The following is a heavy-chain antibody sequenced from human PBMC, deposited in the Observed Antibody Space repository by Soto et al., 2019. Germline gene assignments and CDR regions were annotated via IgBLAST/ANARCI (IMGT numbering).Heavy chain of an antibody. V-gene: IGHV4-59*04. CDR1: GGSISGYY. CDR2: IYHSGGT. Sequence: SETLSLTCTVSGGSISGYYWSWIRQPPGKGLEWIGTIYHSGGTYYNPSLMSRVTLSVDKSKNQFSLKLNSVTAADTAVYYCARRVGSCSGTSCNGWFDPWGQGTLVTVSS. D-gene: IGHD2-2*01. J-gene: IGHJ5*02. CDR3: ARRVGSCSGTSCNGWFDP.